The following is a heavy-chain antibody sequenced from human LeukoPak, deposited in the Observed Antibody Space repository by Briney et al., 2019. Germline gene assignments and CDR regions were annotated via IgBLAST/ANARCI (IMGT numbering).Heavy chain of an antibody. V-gene: IGHV5-51*01. J-gene: IGHJ5*02. CDR2: IHPGDSNT. CDR3: ARRTQNFFDP. CDR1: GYSFTNYW. Sequence: GESLKISCKGSGYSFTNYWIGWVRQMPGKGLEWMGIIHPGDSNTRYSPSFQGQVTISADKSINTAYLQWSSLKASDTAMYYCARRTQNFFDPWGQGTLVTVSS. D-gene: IGHD1-1*01.